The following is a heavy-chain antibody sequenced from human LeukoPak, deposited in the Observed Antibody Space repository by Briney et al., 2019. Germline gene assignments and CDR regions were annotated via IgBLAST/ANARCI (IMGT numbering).Heavy chain of an antibody. V-gene: IGHV1-18*01. CDR2: INAYNGNT. CDR1: GYTFTYYV. Sequence: DSVKVSCKTSGYTFTYYVISWVRQAPGQGLEWMGWINAYNGNTNDAQKFQGRVTMTTDTSTSTAYMELRSLRSDDTAVYYCARGEKPYDYWGQGTLVSVSS. D-gene: IGHD1-26*01. J-gene: IGHJ4*02. CDR3: ARGEKPYDY.